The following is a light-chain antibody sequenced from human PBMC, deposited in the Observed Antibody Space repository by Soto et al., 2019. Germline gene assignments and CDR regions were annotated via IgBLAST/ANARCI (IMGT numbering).Light chain of an antibody. CDR2: GAS. V-gene: IGKV3-20*01. J-gene: IGKJ3*01. Sequence: EIVLTQSPGTLSLSPGERATLSCRASQSVTSNYLAWYQQKPGQAPRLLIYGASSRATGIPDRFSGSGSGTYFPLSISRLEPEDFAVFYCQQYGSSPFTFGPGTKVDIK. CDR1: QSVTSNY. CDR3: QQYGSSPFT.